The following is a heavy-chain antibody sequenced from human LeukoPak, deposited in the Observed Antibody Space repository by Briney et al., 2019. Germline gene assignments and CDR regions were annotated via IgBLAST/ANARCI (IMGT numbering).Heavy chain of an antibody. CDR2: TSSSSSYI. CDR1: GFTLSSYS. CDR3: ARDGGFSDAFDI. D-gene: IGHD3-16*01. J-gene: IGHJ3*02. Sequence: GGSLRLSSAASGFTLSSYSMNWVRQAPGKGLEWVSSTSSSSSYIYYADSVKGRFTISRDNAKNSLYLQMNSLRAEDTAVYYCARDGGFSDAFDIWGQGTMVTVSS. V-gene: IGHV3-21*01.